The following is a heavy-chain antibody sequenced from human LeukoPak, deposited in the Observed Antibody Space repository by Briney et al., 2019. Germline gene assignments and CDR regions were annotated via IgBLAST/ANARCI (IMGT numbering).Heavy chain of an antibody. CDR3: ARALRINWYFDL. D-gene: IGHD3-16*01. CDR2: IIPIFGTA. CDR1: GGTFSSYA. V-gene: IGHV1-69*13. Sequence: SAKVSCKASGGTFSSYAISWVRQAPGQGLEWMGGIIPIFGTANYAQKFQGRVTITADESTSTAYMELSSLRSEDTAVYYCARALRINWYFDLWGRGTLVTVSS. J-gene: IGHJ2*01.